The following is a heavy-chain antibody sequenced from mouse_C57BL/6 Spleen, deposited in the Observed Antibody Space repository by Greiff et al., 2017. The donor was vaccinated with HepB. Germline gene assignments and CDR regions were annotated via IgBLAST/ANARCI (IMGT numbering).Heavy chain of an antibody. CDR3: ARREGYDYDGGYYLDY. D-gene: IGHD2-4*01. V-gene: IGHV5-6*01. CDR1: GFTFSSYG. CDR2: ISSGGSYT. J-gene: IGHJ2*01. Sequence: EVQGVESGGDLVKPGGSLKLSCAASGFTFSSYGMSWVRQTPDKRLEWVATISSGGSYTYYPDSVKGRFTISRDNAKNTLYLQMSSLKSEDTAMYYCARREGYDYDGGYYLDYWGQGTTLTVSS.